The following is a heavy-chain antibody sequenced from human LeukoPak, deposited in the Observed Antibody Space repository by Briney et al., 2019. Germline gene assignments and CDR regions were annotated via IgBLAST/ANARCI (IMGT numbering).Heavy chain of an antibody. CDR2: TYSNGRT. Sequence: GGSLRLSCAASVFTVSSNYMSWVRQAPGKGLEWVSVTYSNGRTYYSDSVKGRFTISRDISKNTLYLKMNSLRAEDTAVYYCARVLSGRGSLYDYYYYMDVWGKGTTVTISS. CDR1: VFTVSSNY. J-gene: IGHJ6*03. V-gene: IGHV3-53*01. D-gene: IGHD3-10*01. CDR3: ARVLSGRGSLYDYYYYMDV.